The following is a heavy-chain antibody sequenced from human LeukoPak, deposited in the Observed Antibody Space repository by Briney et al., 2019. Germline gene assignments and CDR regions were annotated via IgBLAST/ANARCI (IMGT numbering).Heavy chain of an antibody. CDR2: INQDGSEK. J-gene: IGHJ4*02. V-gene: IGHV3-7*03. D-gene: IGHD6-13*01. CDR3: ARAATAGTVDY. Sequence: GGSLRLSCAASGFTFSNYAMRWVRQAPGKGLEWVANINQDGSEKYYVDSVKGRFTISRDNAKNSLYLEMNSLRGEDTAVYYCARAATAGTVDYWGQGTLVTVSS. CDR1: GFTFSNYA.